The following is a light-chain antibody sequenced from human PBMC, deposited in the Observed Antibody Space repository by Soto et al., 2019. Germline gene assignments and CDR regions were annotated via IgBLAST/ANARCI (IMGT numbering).Light chain of an antibody. CDR2: KDS. CDR3: QSADSIGTYVV. Sequence: SYELTQSPSVSVSPGQTARITCSGDALPKQYAYWYQQKPGQAPVLVISKDSERPSGITERFSGSSSGTTVTLTISGVQAEDEADYYCQSADSIGTYVVFGGGTKLTVL. V-gene: IGLV3-25*03. CDR1: ALPKQY. J-gene: IGLJ2*01.